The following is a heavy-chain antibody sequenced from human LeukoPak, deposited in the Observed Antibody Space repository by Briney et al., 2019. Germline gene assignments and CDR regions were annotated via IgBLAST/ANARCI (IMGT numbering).Heavy chain of an antibody. V-gene: IGHV3-43*01. J-gene: IGHJ4*02. D-gene: IGHD6-19*01. CDR3: VKDLVAASENVRGWYPMDY. CDR2: ISWNGARI. Sequence: GGSLRLSCAASGFTFAEYTMHWVRQAAGKGLEWVSHISWNGARIHYGDSVKGRFTISRDNSKNSLYLQMNSLRTEDTALYYCVKDLVAASENVRGWYPMDYWGQGTLVTVSS. CDR1: GFTFAEYT.